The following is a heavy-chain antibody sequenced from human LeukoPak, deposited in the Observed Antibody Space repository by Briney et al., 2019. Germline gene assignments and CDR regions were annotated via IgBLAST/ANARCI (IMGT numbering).Heavy chain of an antibody. D-gene: IGHD6-19*01. CDR2: INHSGST. J-gene: IGHJ4*02. V-gene: IGHV4-34*01. CDR3: ARGLGGWLRLFDY. CDR1: GGSISRYY. Sequence: SETLSLTCTVSGGSISRYYWSWIRQPPGKGLEWIGEINHSGSTNYNPSLKSRVTISVDTSKNQFSLKLSSVTAADTAVYYCARGLGGWLRLFDYWGQGTLVTVSS.